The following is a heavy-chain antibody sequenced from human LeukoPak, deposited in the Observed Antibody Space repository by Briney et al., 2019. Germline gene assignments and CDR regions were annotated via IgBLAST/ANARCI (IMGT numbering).Heavy chain of an antibody. V-gene: IGHV3-74*01. J-gene: IGHJ5*02. Sequence: GGSLRLSCAASGFTFSTYWMHWVRQAPGKGLVWVSRITNDGSGTTYADAVKGRFTISRDNAKSTLYLQMHSLRADDTAVYYCVALLAGSWGQGALVTVSS. CDR2: ITNDGSGT. D-gene: IGHD2/OR15-2a*01. CDR1: GFTFSTYW. CDR3: VALLAGS.